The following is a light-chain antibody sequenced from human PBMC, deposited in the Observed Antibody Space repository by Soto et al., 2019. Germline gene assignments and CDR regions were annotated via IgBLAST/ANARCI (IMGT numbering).Light chain of an antibody. J-gene: IGKJ1*01. CDR3: QQYNSYPWT. CDR2: DAS. Sequence: DIQMTQSPSTLSASVGDRVTITCRASQSISSWLAWYQQKPGKAPKLLIYDASSLESGVPSRFSGSASGTEFTLTMSSLQPDDFATYCCQQYNSYPWTFGQGTKEEIK. CDR1: QSISSW. V-gene: IGKV1-5*01.